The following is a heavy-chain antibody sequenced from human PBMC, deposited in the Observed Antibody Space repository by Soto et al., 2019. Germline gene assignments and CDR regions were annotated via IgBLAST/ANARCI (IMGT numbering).Heavy chain of an antibody. Sequence: SETLSLTYTVYGGSFSGYDWSWIRKPTGKGLEWIGEINHSGSTNYNPSLKSRVTISVDTSKNQFSLKLRSVTAADTAVYYCARGEMTTITLNYYGMDVWGQGTTVTVSS. CDR2: INHSGST. V-gene: IGHV4-34*01. D-gene: IGHD5-12*01. J-gene: IGHJ6*02. CDR3: ARGEMTTITLNYYGMDV. CDR1: GGSFSGYD.